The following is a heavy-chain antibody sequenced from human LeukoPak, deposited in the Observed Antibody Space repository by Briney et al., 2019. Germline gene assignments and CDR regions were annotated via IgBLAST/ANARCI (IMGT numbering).Heavy chain of an antibody. CDR2: ISYDGSNK. Sequence: GGSLRLSCAASGFTFSSYAMHWVRQAPGKGLEWVAVISYDGSNKYYADSVKGRFTISRDNSKNTLYLQMNSLRAEDTAVYYCARAPGYYYDSSAYNWFDPWGQGTLVTVSS. V-gene: IGHV3-30-3*01. J-gene: IGHJ5*02. D-gene: IGHD3-22*01. CDR3: ARAPGYYYDSSAYNWFDP. CDR1: GFTFSSYA.